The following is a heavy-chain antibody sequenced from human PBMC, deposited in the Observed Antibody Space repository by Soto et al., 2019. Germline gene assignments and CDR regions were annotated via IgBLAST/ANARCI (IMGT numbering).Heavy chain of an antibody. D-gene: IGHD3-3*01. CDR3: ARDSLRFLESPIDY. CDR1: GFTFSSYG. CDR2: IWYDGSNK. V-gene: IGHV3-33*01. J-gene: IGHJ4*02. Sequence: GGSLRLSCAACGFTFSSYGMHGVRQAPGKGLEWVAVIWYDGSNKYYADSVKGRFTISRDNSKNTLYLQMNSLRAEDTAVYYCARDSLRFLESPIDYWGQGTLVTVSS.